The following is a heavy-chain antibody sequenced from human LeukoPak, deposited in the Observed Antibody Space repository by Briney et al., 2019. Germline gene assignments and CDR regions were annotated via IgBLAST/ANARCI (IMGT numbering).Heavy chain of an antibody. V-gene: IGHV3-7*01. Sequence: GGSLRLSCIASGFRFINSWMSWVRQAPGKGLEWVANIKYNGREKDYVDSLKGRLTISRDNAKNSVYLEMSSPRVEDTAVYYCARDPNHGALDFLGHGTLVTVSS. CDR3: ARDPNHGALDF. D-gene: IGHD1-14*01. CDR2: IKYNGREK. J-gene: IGHJ4*01. CDR1: GFRFINSW.